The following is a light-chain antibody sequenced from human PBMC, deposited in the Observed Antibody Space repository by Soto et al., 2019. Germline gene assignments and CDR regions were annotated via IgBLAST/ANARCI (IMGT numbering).Light chain of an antibody. CDR1: ETLSSGS. J-gene: IGKJ3*01. CDR2: NAS. CDR3: QQYGRSPVT. Sequence: EIVLTQSPGTRSLSPGQRATLSCRASETLSSGSLAWYQQKPGQAPRLLISNASRRATGTPDRFSGSGSGTDFTLTISRLEPEDFAVYFCQQYGRSPVTFGPGTKVDIK. V-gene: IGKV3-20*01.